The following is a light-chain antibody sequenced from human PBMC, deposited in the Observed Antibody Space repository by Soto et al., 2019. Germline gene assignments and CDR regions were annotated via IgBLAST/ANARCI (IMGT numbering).Light chain of an antibody. CDR2: GAS. V-gene: IGKV3-20*01. CDR3: QQDGSSPWT. CDR1: QSVSSSY. Sequence: EIVLTQSPGTLSLSPGEIATLSCRASQSVSSSYLAWYQQKPGQAPRLLISGASSRATGIPDRFSGSGSGKDFTLTINRLEAEDCAVYYCQQDGSSPWTFGQGTKVEIK. J-gene: IGKJ1*01.